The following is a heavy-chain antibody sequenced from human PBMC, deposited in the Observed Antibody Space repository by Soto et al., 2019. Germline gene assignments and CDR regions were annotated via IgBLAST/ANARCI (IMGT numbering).Heavy chain of an antibody. CDR3: ARHTAMVFNYYYYYGMDV. V-gene: IGHV5-51*01. J-gene: IGHJ6*02. D-gene: IGHD5-18*01. CDR2: TYPGDSDT. Sequence: GESLKISCKGSGYSFTSYWIGWVRQMPGKGLEWMGITYPGDSDTRYSPSFQGQVTISADKSISTAYLQWSSLKASDTAMYYCARHTAMVFNYYYYYGMDVWGQGTTVTVSS. CDR1: GYSFTSYW.